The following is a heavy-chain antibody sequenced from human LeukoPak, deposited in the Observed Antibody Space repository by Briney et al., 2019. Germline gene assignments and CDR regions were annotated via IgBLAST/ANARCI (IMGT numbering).Heavy chain of an antibody. CDR1: GFTVSSNY. V-gene: IGHV3-66*01. CDR2: IYSGGNT. J-gene: IGHJ1*01. Sequence: GGSLRLSCAASGFTVSSNYMSWVRQAPGKGLEWVSVIYSGGNTYYADSVKGRFTISRDNSKNTLYLQMNSLRAEDTAVYYCARDSGPSFDLTAAIPKAEYFQHWGQGTLVTVSS. D-gene: IGHD2-15*01. CDR3: ARDSGPSFDLTAAIPKAEYFQH.